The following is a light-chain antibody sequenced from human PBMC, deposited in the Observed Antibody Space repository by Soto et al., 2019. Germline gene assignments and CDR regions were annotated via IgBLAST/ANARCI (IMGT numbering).Light chain of an antibody. CDR1: LPFSNW. V-gene: IGKV1-12*02. Sequence: DIQMTQSPSSVYASVGDRVTITCRASLPFSNWLAWYQHRSGKAPQFLIYAGSTLQDGVPSRFSGSGSGTDFTLTISSLQSEDFATYHCQQGDSRPFTFGPGTTVEIK. CDR2: AGS. CDR3: QQGDSRPFT. J-gene: IGKJ3*01.